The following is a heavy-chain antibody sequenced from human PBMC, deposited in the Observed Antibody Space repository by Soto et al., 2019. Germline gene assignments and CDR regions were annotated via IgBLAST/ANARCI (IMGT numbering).Heavy chain of an antibody. CDR1: GFTFDDYG. CDR2: INWNGGST. Sequence: GGSLRLSCAASGFTFDDYGMSWVRQAPGKGLEWVSGINWNGGSTGYADSVKGRFTISRDNAKNSLYLQMNSLRAEDTALYYCARDHCSGGSCFHGVGAYYYYYGMEVWGQGTTVTVSS. D-gene: IGHD2-15*01. V-gene: IGHV3-20*04. J-gene: IGHJ6*02. CDR3: ARDHCSGGSCFHGVGAYYYYYGMEV.